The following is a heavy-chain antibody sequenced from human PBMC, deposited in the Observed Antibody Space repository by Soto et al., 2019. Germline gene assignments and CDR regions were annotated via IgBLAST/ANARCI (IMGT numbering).Heavy chain of an antibody. CDR3: ASDLGAGLVDY. CDR1: GYTFTSYA. D-gene: IGHD6-19*01. CDR2: ISAYNGNT. Sequence: QVQLVQSGAEVKKPGASVKVSCKASGYTFTSYAITWVRQAPGQGLEWVGWISAYNGNTNSAQKLQGRVTMTTDTSTSTAYMELRSLRADDTAVYYCASDLGAGLVDYWGQGTLVTVSS. J-gene: IGHJ4*02. V-gene: IGHV1-18*01.